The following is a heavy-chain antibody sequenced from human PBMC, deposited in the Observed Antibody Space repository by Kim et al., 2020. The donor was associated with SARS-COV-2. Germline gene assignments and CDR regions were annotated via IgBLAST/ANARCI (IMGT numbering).Heavy chain of an antibody. CDR2: ISGNGGST. CDR3: AKGIGTMVGGTKVDY. D-gene: IGHD3-10*01. Sequence: GGSLRLSCAASGFTFSTYAMTWVRQAPGKGLEWVSGISGNGGSTYHADSVRGRFTISRDNSKNTLYLQMNSLRTEDTAAYYCAKGIGTMVGGTKVDYWGQGALVTVSP. V-gene: IGHV3-23*01. CDR1: GFTFSTYA. J-gene: IGHJ4*02.